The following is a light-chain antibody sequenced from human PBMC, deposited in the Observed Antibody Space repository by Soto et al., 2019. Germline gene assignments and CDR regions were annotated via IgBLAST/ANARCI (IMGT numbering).Light chain of an antibody. V-gene: IGKV3-20*01. CDR1: QSVSSNY. Sequence: IVLTQSPGTLSLSPGERGALSFRASQSVSSNYVAWYQQKPGQAPGLLISGASNRATGTPDRFRGSGSGTDFTLTITRLEPEDFAVYYCHQYGSAPWTFGQGTKV. CDR2: GAS. J-gene: IGKJ1*01. CDR3: HQYGSAPWT.